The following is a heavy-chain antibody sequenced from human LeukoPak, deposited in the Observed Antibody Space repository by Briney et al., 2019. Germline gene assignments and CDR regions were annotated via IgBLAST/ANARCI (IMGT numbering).Heavy chain of an antibody. D-gene: IGHD4-23*01. CDR2: VYYSGST. J-gene: IGHJ5*02. V-gene: IGHV4-59*01. CDR3: AREVVDYGGELDWFDA. CDR1: GGSISSYF. Sequence: SETLSLTCTVSGGSISSYFWSWIRQPPGKGLEWIGYVYYSGSTNYNPSLKSRVTISVDRSNNKFSLKLTSATAADTAVYYCAREVVDYGGELDWFDAWGQGTLVSVSS.